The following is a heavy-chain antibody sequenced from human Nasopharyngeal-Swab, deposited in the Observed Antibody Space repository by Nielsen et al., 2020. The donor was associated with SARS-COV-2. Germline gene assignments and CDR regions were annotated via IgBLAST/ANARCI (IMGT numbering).Heavy chain of an antibody. Sequence: WMRQAPGQRLEWMGWINAGNGNTKYSQKFQGRVTITRDTSASTAYMELSSLRSEDTAVYYCARDLWSSSSWYALELTRGIDPWGQGTLVTVSS. CDR3: ARDLWSSSSWYALELTRGIDP. CDR2: INAGNGNT. V-gene: IGHV1-3*01. D-gene: IGHD6-13*01. J-gene: IGHJ5*02.